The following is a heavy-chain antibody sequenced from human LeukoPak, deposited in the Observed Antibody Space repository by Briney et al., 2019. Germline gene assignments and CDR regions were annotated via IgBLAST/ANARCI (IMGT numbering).Heavy chain of an antibody. J-gene: IGHJ4*02. D-gene: IGHD3-10*01. CDR3: ARVVGGNFYGSETDDY. CDR2: INPNSGGT. Sequence: ASVKVSCKASGYTFTGCYMNWVRQATGQGLEWLLWINPNSGGTNYEQNFQGRVTMTRDTSISTAYMELSSLRSDDTAVYYCARVVGGNFYGSETDDYWGQGTLVTVSS. V-gene: IGHV1-2*02. CDR1: GYTFTGCY.